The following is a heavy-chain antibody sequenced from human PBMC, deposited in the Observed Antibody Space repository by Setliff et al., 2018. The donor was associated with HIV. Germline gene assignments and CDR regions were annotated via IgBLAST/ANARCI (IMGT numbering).Heavy chain of an antibody. J-gene: IGHJ4*02. Sequence: LRLSCAASGFTFDDYGMSWIRQAPGKGLEWVSYISSSGSTIYYADSVKGRFTISRDNTKNSLYLQMNSLRAEDTAVYYCARVQDFCDYWGQGTLVTVSS. CDR2: ISSSGSTI. CDR3: ARVQDFCDY. CDR1: GFTFDDYG. V-gene: IGHV3-11*01.